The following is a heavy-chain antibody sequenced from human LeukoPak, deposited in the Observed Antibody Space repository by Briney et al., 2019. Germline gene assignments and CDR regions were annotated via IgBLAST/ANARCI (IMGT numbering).Heavy chain of an antibody. CDR1: GYTFTSHG. D-gene: IGHD2-8*01. J-gene: IGHJ6*03. CDR2: ISAYNGNT. Sequence: ASVKVSCKASGYTFTSHGISWVRQAPGQGLEWMGWISAYNGNTNYAQKLQGRVTMTTDTSTSTAYMELRSLRSDDTAVYYCARRGAVLSQGLIYYYYYMDVWGKGTTVTVSS. CDR3: ARRGAVLSQGLIYYYYYMDV. V-gene: IGHV1-18*01.